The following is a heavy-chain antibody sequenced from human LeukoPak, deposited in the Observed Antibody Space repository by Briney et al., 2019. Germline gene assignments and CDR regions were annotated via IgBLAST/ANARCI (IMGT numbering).Heavy chain of an antibody. J-gene: IGHJ6*02. CDR2: IRSKAYGGTT. D-gene: IGHD3-22*01. CDR3: RGDSSGYYSDYGMDV. V-gene: IGHV3-49*04. Sequence: PGRSLRLSCTASGFTFGDYAMSWVRQAPGKGLEGVSFIRSKAYGGTTEYAASVKGRFTISRDDSKSIAYLQMNSLKTEDTAVYYCRGDSSGYYSDYGMDVWGQGTTVTVSS. CDR1: GFTFGDYA.